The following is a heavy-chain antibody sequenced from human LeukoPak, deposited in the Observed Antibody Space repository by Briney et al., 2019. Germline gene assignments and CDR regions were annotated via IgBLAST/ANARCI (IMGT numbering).Heavy chain of an antibody. CDR2: IKQDGSEK. Sequence: GGSLRLSCAASGFTLSTYWMSWVRQAPGKGLEWVANIKQDGSEKYYVDSVKGRFTISRDNAKNSLYLQMNSLRAEDTAVYYCARTSGSYGDYWGQGTLVTVSS. D-gene: IGHD1-26*01. V-gene: IGHV3-7*01. CDR3: ARTSGSYGDY. CDR1: GFTLSTYW. J-gene: IGHJ4*02.